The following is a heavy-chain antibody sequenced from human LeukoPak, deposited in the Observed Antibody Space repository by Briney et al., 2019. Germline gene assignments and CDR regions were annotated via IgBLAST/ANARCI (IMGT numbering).Heavy chain of an antibody. CDR3: ASRPRDDSSGYARW. V-gene: IGHV1-69*04. J-gene: IGHJ4*02. CDR2: IIPILGIA. CDR1: GGTFSSYA. D-gene: IGHD3-22*01. Sequence: PSVKVSCKASGGTFSSYAISWVRQAPGQGLEWMGRIIPILGIANYAQKFQGRVTITADKSTSTAYMELSSLRSEDTAVYYCASRPRDDSSGYARWGGQGTLVTVSS.